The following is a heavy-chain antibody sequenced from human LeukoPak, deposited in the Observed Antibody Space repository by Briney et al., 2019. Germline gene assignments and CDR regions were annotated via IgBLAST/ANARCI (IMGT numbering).Heavy chain of an antibody. D-gene: IGHD6-13*01. CDR3: AKGAAAGLVDWFDP. J-gene: IGHJ5*02. CDR1: GFTFSSYA. V-gene: IGHV3-23*01. CDR2: VTGSAGGT. Sequence: QTGGSLRLSCAASGFTFSSYAMMGVRQAPGKRLEWVSTVTGSAGGTYYADSVKGRFTISRDNSKNTLYLIMNSLRAEDTAVYYCAKGAAAGLVDWFDPWGQGTLVAVSS.